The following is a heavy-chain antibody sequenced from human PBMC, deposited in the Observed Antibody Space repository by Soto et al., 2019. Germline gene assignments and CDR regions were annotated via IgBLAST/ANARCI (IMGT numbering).Heavy chain of an antibody. J-gene: IGHJ6*02. CDR3: ARDYYGSASYENYYYYGMDV. CDR2: IYASGST. Sequence: EPLSLPCTVSGGSISSYYWSWIRQPAGKGLELIGRIYASGSTNYNPSLKSRVTMSVDASKNQFSLRLSSVTAADTALYFCARDYYGSASYENYYYYGMDVWGQGTTVTVSS. D-gene: IGHD3-10*01. CDR1: GGSISSYY. V-gene: IGHV4-4*07.